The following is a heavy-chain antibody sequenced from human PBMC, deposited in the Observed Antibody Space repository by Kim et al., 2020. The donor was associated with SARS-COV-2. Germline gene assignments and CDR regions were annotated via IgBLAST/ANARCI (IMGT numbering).Heavy chain of an antibody. D-gene: IGHD6-13*01. V-gene: IGHV1-69*04. Sequence: SVKVSCKASGGTFSSYAISWVRQAPGQGLEWMGRIIPIVGIANYAQKFQGRVTITADKSTSTAYMELSSLRSEDTAVYYCARDVWGIAAAGSSLPGYFDYWGQGTLVTVSS. J-gene: IGHJ4*02. CDR2: IIPIVGIA. CDR1: GGTFSSYA. CDR3: ARDVWGIAAAGSSLPGYFDY.